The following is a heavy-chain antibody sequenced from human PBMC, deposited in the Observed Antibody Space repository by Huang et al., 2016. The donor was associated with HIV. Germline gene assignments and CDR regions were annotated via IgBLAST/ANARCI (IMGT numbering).Heavy chain of an antibody. CDR1: GTSMTSSTFY. D-gene: IGHD2-2*03. V-gene: IGHV4-39*02. CDR3: AREVRSVDTDRPDGYYYRGLDV. Sequence: QLRESGPGLVTPSETLSLTCSASGTSMTSSTFYWGWFRQPPGRGLEWIGSVYFRGNTDHNPSLKSRVTIAIETANKQYSMRLTSVTAADTAVYFCAREVRSVDTDRPDGYYYRGLDVWGQGTTVIVSS. CDR2: VYFRGNT. J-gene: IGHJ6*02.